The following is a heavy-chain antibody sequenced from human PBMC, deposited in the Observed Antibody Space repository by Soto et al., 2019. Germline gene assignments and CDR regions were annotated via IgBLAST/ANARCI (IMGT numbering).Heavy chain of an antibody. V-gene: IGHV1-69*06. J-gene: IGHJ5*02. Sequence: QVQLVQSGAEVKKPGSSVKVSCTASGGTFSSYAISWVRQAPGQGLEWMGGIIPIFGTANYAQKIQGRVTITADKSTSTAYRELSSLRSEDTAVYYCASSYSAGGLNWFDPWGQGTLVTVSS. CDR2: IIPIFGTA. CDR3: ASSYSAGGLNWFDP. CDR1: GGTFSSYA. D-gene: IGHD2-21*01.